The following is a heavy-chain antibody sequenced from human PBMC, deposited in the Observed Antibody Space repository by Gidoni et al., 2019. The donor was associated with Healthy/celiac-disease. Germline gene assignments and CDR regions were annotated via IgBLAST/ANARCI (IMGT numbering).Heavy chain of an antibody. D-gene: IGHD2-2*02. Sequence: QVQLVQSGAEVKKPGASVKVSCKASGYTFTRYGISWVRQAPGQGLEGMGWISAYNGNTNYAQKLQGRVTMTTDTSTSTAYMELRSLRSDDTAVYYCARDTVNRGAIYLGANYWGQGTLVTVSS. V-gene: IGHV1-18*01. J-gene: IGHJ4*02. CDR1: GYTFTRYG. CDR2: ISAYNGNT. CDR3: ARDTVNRGAIYLGANY.